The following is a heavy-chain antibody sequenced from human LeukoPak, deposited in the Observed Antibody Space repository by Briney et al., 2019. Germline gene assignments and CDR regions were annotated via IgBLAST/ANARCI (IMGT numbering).Heavy chain of an antibody. J-gene: IGHJ4*02. V-gene: IGHV4-34*01. Sequence: PSETLSLTCAVYGGSFSGYYWSWIRQPPGKGLEWIGEINHSGSTNYNPSLKSRVTISVDTPKNQFSLKLSSVTAADTAVYYCARGLNPTYYYGSGSHSFDYWGQGTLVTVSS. D-gene: IGHD3-10*01. CDR3: ARGLNPTYYYGSGSHSFDY. CDR2: INHSGST. CDR1: GGSFSGYY.